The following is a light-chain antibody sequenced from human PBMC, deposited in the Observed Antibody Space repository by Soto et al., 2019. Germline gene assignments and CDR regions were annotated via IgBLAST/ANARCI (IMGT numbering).Light chain of an antibody. J-gene: IGLJ2*01. CDR3: QSYDSSVSGSI. CDR2: DNS. V-gene: IGLV1-40*01. CDR1: SSNIGARFD. Sequence: QLVLTQPPSVSGAPGQRVTISCTGSSSNIGARFDVHWYQQVPGTAPKLLIYDNSNRPSGVPDRFSGSKSGTSASLAITGLQAEDEADYYCQSYDSSVSGSIFGGGTKVTVL.